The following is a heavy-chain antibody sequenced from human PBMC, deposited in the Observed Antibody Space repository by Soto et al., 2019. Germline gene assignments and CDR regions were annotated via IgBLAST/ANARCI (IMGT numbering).Heavy chain of an antibody. CDR1: GGSISSYY. Sequence: NPSETLSLTCTVSGGSISSYYWSWIRQPPGKGLEWIGYIYYSGSTNYNPSLKSRVTISVDTSKNQFSLKLSSVTAADTAVYYCARHTLIKQQLAMGVNWFDPWGQGTLVTVSS. CDR3: ARHTLIKQQLAMGVNWFDP. V-gene: IGHV4-59*08. CDR2: IYYSGST. J-gene: IGHJ5*02. D-gene: IGHD6-13*01.